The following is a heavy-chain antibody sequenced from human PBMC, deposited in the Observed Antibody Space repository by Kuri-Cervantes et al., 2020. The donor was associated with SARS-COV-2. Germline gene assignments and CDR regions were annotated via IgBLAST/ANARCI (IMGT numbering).Heavy chain of an antibody. V-gene: IGHV3-30*04. J-gene: IGHJ2*01. CDR1: GFTFSSYG. CDR2: ISYDGSNK. D-gene: IGHD1-26*01. Sequence: AESLRLSCAASGFTFSSYGMHWVRQAPGQGLEWVAVISYDGSNKYYADSVKGRFTISRDNSKNTLYLQMNSPRAEDTAVYYCASELLWYFDLWGRGTLVTVSS. CDR3: ASELLWYFDL.